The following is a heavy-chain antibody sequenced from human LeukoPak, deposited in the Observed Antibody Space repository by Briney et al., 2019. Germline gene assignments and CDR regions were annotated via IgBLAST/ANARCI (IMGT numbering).Heavy chain of an antibody. J-gene: IGHJ6*03. CDR3: ASDYPFFYYYFYV. Sequence: PGGSLRLSCAASGFSFSSYWMHWVRQAPGKGLVWVSRISSDGSIINYADSVKGRFTISRDDSKNTLYLQMNSLWDEDTAIYYCASDYPFFYYYFYVWGKGATVTVSS. V-gene: IGHV3-74*01. CDR1: GFSFSSYW. CDR2: ISSDGSII.